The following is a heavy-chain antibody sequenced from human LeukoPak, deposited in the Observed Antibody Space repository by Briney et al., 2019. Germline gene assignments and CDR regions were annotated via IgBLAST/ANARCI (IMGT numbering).Heavy chain of an antibody. CDR3: AREFVGYYYGSGSYDLDY. Sequence: GGSLRLSCAASGFTFSSYSMNWVRQAPGKGLEWVSSISSSSSYIYYADSVKGRFTISRDNAKNSLYLQMNSLRAEDTAVYYCAREFVGYYYGSGSYDLDYWGQGTLVTVSS. CDR2: ISSSSSYI. V-gene: IGHV3-21*01. CDR1: GFTFSSYS. D-gene: IGHD3-10*01. J-gene: IGHJ4*02.